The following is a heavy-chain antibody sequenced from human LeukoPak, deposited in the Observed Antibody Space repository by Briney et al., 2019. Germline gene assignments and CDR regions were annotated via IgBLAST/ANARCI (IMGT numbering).Heavy chain of an antibody. Sequence: PGGSLRLSCAASGFTVSSNYMSWVRQAPGKGLEWVSVIYSGGSTYYADPVKGRFTISRDNSRNTLYLQMNSLRAEDTAVYYCARDALIAAAGTGNYWGQGTLVTVSS. CDR3: ARDALIAAAGTGNY. V-gene: IGHV3-66*02. D-gene: IGHD6-13*01. J-gene: IGHJ4*02. CDR1: GFTVSSNY. CDR2: IYSGGST.